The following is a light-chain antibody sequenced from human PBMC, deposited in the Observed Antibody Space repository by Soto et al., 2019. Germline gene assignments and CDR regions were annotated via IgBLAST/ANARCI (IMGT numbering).Light chain of an antibody. CDR3: QQYGRSPRT. V-gene: IGKV3-20*01. Sequence: EIVLTQSPGTLSSSPGERATLSCRASQSVSSTYLAWYQQKPGQAPRLLIYSASSRATGIPDRFRGSGSATDFTLTISRLEPEDFAVYYCQQYGRSPRTFGKGTKVEIK. CDR2: SAS. CDR1: QSVSSTY. J-gene: IGKJ1*01.